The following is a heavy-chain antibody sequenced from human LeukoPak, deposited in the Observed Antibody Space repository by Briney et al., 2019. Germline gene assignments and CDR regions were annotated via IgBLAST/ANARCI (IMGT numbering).Heavy chain of an antibody. Sequence: GGALRLSCAASGLTFRSFAMSWVRQAPGKGLEWVAVTSGDEDSTHYAESVRGRFIISTDNSKNSLNWQMNSLRAEDTAVYYCTKDVMTGFSSGWYFGSWGQGTQVTVSS. J-gene: IGHJ4*02. CDR3: TKDVMTGFSSGWYFGS. D-gene: IGHD6-25*01. CDR2: TSGDEDST. CDR1: GLTFRSFA. V-gene: IGHV3-23*01.